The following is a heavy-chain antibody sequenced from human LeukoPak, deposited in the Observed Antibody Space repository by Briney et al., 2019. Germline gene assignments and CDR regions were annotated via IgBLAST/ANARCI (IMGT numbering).Heavy chain of an antibody. CDR3: ARQYSYGRTGYCGGDCYIDY. CDR1: EYTFTNYW. V-gene: IGHV5-51*01. CDR2: IYPGDSDT. D-gene: IGHD2-21*01. J-gene: IGHJ4*02. Sequence: GESLKTSCKGSEYTFTNYWIGWVRQMPGKGPEWMGIIYPGDSDTRYSPSFQGQVTISADKSISTAYLQWSSLKASDTAMYYCARQYSYGRTGYCGGDCYIDYWGQGTLVTVSS.